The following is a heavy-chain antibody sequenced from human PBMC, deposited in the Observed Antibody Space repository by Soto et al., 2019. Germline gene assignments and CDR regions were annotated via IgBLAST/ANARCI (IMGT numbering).Heavy chain of an antibody. CDR1: GFTFSSYS. Sequence: EVQLVESGGDLVQPGGSLRLSCAASGFTFSSYSMNWVRQAPGKGLEWVSYISGSSSTIYYADSVKGRFTISRDNAKNSLYLQMNSLRDEDTAVYYCARKTAIPVAGTHPFDYWGQGTLVTVSS. CDR3: ARKTAIPVAGTHPFDY. CDR2: ISGSSSTI. V-gene: IGHV3-48*02. J-gene: IGHJ4*02. D-gene: IGHD6-19*01.